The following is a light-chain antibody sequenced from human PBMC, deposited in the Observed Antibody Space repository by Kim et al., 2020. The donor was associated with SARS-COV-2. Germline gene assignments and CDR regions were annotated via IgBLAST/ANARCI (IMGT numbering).Light chain of an antibody. V-gene: IGKV3-11*01. J-gene: IGKJ4*01. CDR3: QQRNSWPPAVT. Sequence: PGERATLSCRASQNIDTYLAWYQQRTGQAPRLLVYDASNRATGVPDRFSGSGSGTDFTLTISSLEPEDFSLYYCQQRNSWPPAVTFGGGTKVDIK. CDR1: QNIDTY. CDR2: DAS.